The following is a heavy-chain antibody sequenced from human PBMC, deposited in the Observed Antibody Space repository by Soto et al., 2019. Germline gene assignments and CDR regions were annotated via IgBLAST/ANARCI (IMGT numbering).Heavy chain of an antibody. D-gene: IGHD2-8*02. Sequence: EVQLLESGGGLVQPGGSLRLSCAASGFTFNSYAMSWVRQAPGKGLEWVSGISVSGGSTYYADSVKGRSTISRDNSKNTLYLQMSSVRAGDTAVYYGAKVTTVVYYFDLWGQGALVTVSS. CDR3: AKVTTVVYYFDL. V-gene: IGHV3-23*01. CDR1: GFTFNSYA. CDR2: ISVSGGST. J-gene: IGHJ4*02.